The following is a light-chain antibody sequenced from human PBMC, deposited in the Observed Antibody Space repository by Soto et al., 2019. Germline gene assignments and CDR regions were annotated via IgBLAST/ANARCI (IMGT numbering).Light chain of an antibody. J-gene: IGKJ3*01. CDR3: QQYGSSPFT. CDR1: QSVSSSY. V-gene: IGKV3-20*01. Sequence: EIVLTQSPGTLSLSPGERATLSCRASQSVSSSYLAWYQQKPGQAPRLLIYGASSRATGIPDRFSGSGSGTDFTLTSSGLEPEDFAVYYGQQYGSSPFTFGPGTKVDIK. CDR2: GAS.